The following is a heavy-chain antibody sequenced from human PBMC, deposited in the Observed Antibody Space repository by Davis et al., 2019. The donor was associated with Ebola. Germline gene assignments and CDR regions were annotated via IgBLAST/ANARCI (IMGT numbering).Heavy chain of an antibody. Sequence: GGSLRLSCAASGFTSSTFAIHWVRPAPGKGLEWVGRIRSKPNSYATTYGASVKGRFTISRDDSKDTAYLQLSSLKTEDTAVYYCARYYDFWNGYWSYYYYYGMDVWGQGTTVTVSS. D-gene: IGHD3-3*01. CDR3: ARYYDFWNGYWSYYYYYGMDV. V-gene: IGHV3-73*01. CDR1: GFTSSTFA. CDR2: IRSKPNSYAT. J-gene: IGHJ6*02.